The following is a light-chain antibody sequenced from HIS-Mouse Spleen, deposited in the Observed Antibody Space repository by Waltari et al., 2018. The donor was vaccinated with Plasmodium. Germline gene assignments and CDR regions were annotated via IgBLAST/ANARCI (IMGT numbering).Light chain of an antibody. CDR3: QVWDSSSDHPV. CDR2: DDS. Sequence: SSVLTPPPSVSVAPGQTARITCGGNNIGSKSVSWYQHKPGQAHVLVVYDDSDRPSGIPERFSGSNSGNTATLTISRVEAGDEADYYCQVWDSSSDHPVFGGGTKLTVL. J-gene: IGLJ2*01. V-gene: IGLV3-21*02. CDR1: NIGSKS.